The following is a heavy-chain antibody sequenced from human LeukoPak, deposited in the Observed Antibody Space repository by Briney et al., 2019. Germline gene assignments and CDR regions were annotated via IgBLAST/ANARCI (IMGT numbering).Heavy chain of an antibody. V-gene: IGHV4-39*07. CDR1: GGSISSSSYY. J-gene: IGHJ4*02. CDR2: IYYSGST. D-gene: IGHD3-22*01. Sequence: PSETLSLTCTVSGGSISSSSYYWGWIRQPPGKGLEWIGSIYYSGSTYYNPSLKSRVTISVDTSKNQFSLKLSSVTAADTAVYYCAGVSDYYDSSGQFDYWGQGTLVTVSS. CDR3: AGVSDYYDSSGQFDY.